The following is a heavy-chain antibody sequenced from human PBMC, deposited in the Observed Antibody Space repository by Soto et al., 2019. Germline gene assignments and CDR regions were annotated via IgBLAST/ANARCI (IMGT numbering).Heavy chain of an antibody. D-gene: IGHD5-18*01. J-gene: IGHJ3*02. Sequence: GGSLRLSCAASGFTFSSYGMHWGRQAPGKGLEWVAVISYDGSNKYYADSVKGRFTISRDNSKNTLYLQMNSLRAEDTAVYYCAKDKIRGTAMVPRGAFDIWGQGTMVTVSS. V-gene: IGHV3-30*18. CDR1: GFTFSSYG. CDR3: AKDKIRGTAMVPRGAFDI. CDR2: ISYDGSNK.